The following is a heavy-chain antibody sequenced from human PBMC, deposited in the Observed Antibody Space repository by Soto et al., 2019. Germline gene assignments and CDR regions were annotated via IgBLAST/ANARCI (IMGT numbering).Heavy chain of an antibody. CDR2: IASKTDGETT. V-gene: IGHV3-15*04. D-gene: IGHD3-10*01. J-gene: IGHJ4*02. Sequence: EVQLVESGGGVVKPGGSLRLSCAASGFTLSNAWMTWVRQAPGKGLEWVGRIASKTDGETTDYAAPVKARFTISRDDSKNTLYLQMNSLKTEDTAVYYFITLGRGYFNFWGQGTLVTVSS. CDR3: ITLGRGYFNF. CDR1: GFTLSNAW.